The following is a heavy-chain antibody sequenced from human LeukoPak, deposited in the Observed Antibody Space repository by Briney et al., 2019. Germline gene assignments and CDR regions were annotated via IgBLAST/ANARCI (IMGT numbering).Heavy chain of an antibody. Sequence: GGSLRLSCAASRFTFSSYSMNWVRQAPGKGLEWVSSISSGSSYKYYADSVKGRFTISRDNAKNSLYLQMNSLRAEDTAVYYCSAGEGYYDSSDYYSAWAFNVWGQGTMVTVSS. D-gene: IGHD3-22*01. V-gene: IGHV3-21*01. CDR2: ISSGSSYK. J-gene: IGHJ3*01. CDR1: RFTFSSYS. CDR3: SAGEGYYDSSDYYSAWAFNV.